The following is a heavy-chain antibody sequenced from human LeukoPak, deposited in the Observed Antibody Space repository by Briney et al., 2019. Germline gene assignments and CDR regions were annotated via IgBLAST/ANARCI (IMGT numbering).Heavy chain of an antibody. D-gene: IGHD4-17*01. CDR1: GGSISSYY. J-gene: IGHJ5*02. CDR2: IYYSGST. CDR3: ARAFDDYGDYNWFDP. Sequence: KPSETLSLTCTVSGGSISSYYWSWIRQPPGKGLEWIGYIYYSGSTNYNPSLKSRVTISVDTSKNQSSLKLSSVTAADTAVYYCARAFDDYGDYNWFDPWGQGTLVTVSS. V-gene: IGHV4-59*01.